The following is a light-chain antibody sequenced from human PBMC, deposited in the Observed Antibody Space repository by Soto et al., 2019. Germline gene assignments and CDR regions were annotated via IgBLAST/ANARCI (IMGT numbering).Light chain of an antibody. CDR2: TAS. V-gene: IGKV1-9*01. CDR3: QRSRVYPSI. J-gene: IGKJ4*01. Sequence: ILLTQSHSSLSASLGARVTITCRASQSIDTFLVWYQQKPGKAPKFLINTASILHGGVPSRFSGSGSGTVFIFTITSLQAEDFATYYCQRSRVYPSIFGGGTRWIS. CDR1: QSIDTF.